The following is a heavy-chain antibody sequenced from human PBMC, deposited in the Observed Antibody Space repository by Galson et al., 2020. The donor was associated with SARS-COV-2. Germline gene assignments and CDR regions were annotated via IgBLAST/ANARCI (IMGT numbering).Heavy chain of an antibody. D-gene: IGHD4-17*01. V-gene: IGHV4-39*07. CDR2: IYYSGST. Sequence: SETLSLTCTVSGGSISSSSYYWGWIRQPPGKGLEWIGSIYYSGSTYYNPSLKSRVTISVDTSKNQFSLKLSSVTAADTAVYYCARLPVTTSWFDPWGQGTLVTVSS. CDR3: ARLPVTTSWFDP. CDR1: GGSISSSSYY. J-gene: IGHJ5*02.